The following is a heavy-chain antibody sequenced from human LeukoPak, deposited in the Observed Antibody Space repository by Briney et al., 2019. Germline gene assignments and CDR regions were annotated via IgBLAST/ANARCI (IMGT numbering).Heavy chain of an antibody. CDR3: ARDQLGWADY. CDR1: GVSISSYY. CDR2: IYYSGST. Sequence: SETLSLTCTVSGVSISSYYWSWVRQPPGKGLEWIGYIYYSGSTNYNPSLKSRVTISVDTSKNHFSLKLSSVPAADTAVYYCARDQLGWADYWGQGTLVTVSS. J-gene: IGHJ4*02. V-gene: IGHV4-59*01. D-gene: IGHD7-27*01.